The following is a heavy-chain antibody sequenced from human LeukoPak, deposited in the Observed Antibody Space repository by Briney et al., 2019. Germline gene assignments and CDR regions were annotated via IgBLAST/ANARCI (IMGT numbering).Heavy chain of an antibody. Sequence: GGSLRLPCAASGFTFSSYAMSWVRQAPGKGLEWVSAISGSGGSTYYADSVKGRFTISRDNSKNTLYLQMNSLRAEDTAVYYCAKDRGVVVPAAPCYWGQGTLVTVSS. CDR2: ISGSGGST. CDR3: AKDRGVVVPAAPCY. D-gene: IGHD2-2*01. J-gene: IGHJ4*02. CDR1: GFTFSSYA. V-gene: IGHV3-23*01.